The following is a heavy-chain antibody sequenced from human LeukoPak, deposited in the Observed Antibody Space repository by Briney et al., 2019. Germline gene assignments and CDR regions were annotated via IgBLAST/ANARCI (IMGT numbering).Heavy chain of an antibody. CDR3: ASPRIQLWF. CDR2: IKQDGSEK. D-gene: IGHD5-18*01. V-gene: IGHV3-7*01. Sequence: GGSLRLSCAASGFTVSSNYMSWVRQGPGKGLEWVANIKQDGSEKYYVDSVKGRFTISRDNAKNSLYLQMNSLRAEDPAVYYCASPRIQLWFWGQGTLVTVSS. J-gene: IGHJ4*02. CDR1: GFTVSSNY.